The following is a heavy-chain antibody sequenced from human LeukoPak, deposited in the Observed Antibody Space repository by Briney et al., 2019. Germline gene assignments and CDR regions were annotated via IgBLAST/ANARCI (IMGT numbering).Heavy chain of an antibody. CDR1: GGSITSYH. D-gene: IGHD2-8*02. J-gene: IGHJ4*02. V-gene: IGHV4-59*01. CDR3: ARGGVYFDY. CDR2: INYSGTT. Sequence: PSETLSLTCTVSGGSITSYHWSWIRQSPGKGLEWIGYINYSGTTNYNPSLKSRATMSVDTSKKQFSLRLISVTAADTAVYYCARGGVYFDYWGQGTLVTVSS.